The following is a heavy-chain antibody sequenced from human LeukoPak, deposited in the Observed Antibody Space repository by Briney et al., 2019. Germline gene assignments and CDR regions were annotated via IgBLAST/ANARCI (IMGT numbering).Heavy chain of an antibody. Sequence: TPSETLSLTCTVSGVSTSSYYWSWIRQPPGKGLEWIGYIYYSGSTNYNPSLKSRVTISVDTSKNQFSLKLSSVTAADTAVYYCARELLATWEGSSWYSHWFDPWGQGTLVTVSS. CDR2: IYYSGST. J-gene: IGHJ5*02. D-gene: IGHD6-13*01. CDR1: GVSTSSYY. CDR3: ARELLATWEGSSWYSHWFDP. V-gene: IGHV4-59*01.